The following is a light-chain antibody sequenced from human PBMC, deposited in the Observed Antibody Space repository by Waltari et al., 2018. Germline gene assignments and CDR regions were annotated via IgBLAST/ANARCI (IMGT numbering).Light chain of an antibody. CDR2: GVS. CDR3: QQYSNWPLT. J-gene: IGKJ4*01. V-gene: IGKV3-15*01. CDR1: QSVRSD. Sequence: IVFTQSPVTLSMSPGERATLSCRASQSVRSDFLAWYQQKPGQAPRLLIYGVSTRATGVPARFSGSGSGTEFTLIMSSLQSEDFAVYFCQQYSNWPLTFGGGTKVQIK.